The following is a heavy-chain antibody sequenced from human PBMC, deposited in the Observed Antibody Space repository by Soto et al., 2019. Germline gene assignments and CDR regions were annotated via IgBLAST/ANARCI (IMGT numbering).Heavy chain of an antibody. CDR2: IWYDGSNK. V-gene: IGHV3-33*01. CDR1: GFTFSSYG. D-gene: IGHD3-22*01. CDR3: AREYDSSGYINWFDP. J-gene: IGHJ5*02. Sequence: VGSLRLSCAASGFTFSSYGMHWVRQAPGKGLEWVAVIWYDGSNKYYADSVKGRFTISRDNSKNTLYLQMNSLRAEDTAVYYCAREYDSSGYINWFDPWGQGTLVTVSS.